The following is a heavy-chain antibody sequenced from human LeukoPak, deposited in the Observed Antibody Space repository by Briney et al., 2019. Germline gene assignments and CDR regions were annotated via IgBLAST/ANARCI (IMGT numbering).Heavy chain of an antibody. J-gene: IGHJ4*02. CDR3: AKLHYYDSSELRDY. Sequence: QSGGSLRLSCAASGFTFSSNSMNWVRQAPGKGLEWVSYISSTGGTIYYADSMKGRFTISRDNAKNSLYLQMNSLRVEDTAVYYCAKLHYYDSSELRDYWGQGTLVTVSS. CDR2: ISSTGGTI. V-gene: IGHV3-48*04. CDR1: GFTFSSNS. D-gene: IGHD3-22*01.